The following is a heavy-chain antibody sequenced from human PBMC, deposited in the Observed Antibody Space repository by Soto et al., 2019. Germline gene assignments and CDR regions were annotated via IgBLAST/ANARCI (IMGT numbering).Heavy chain of an antibody. V-gene: IGHV1-46*01. CDR1: GYTVTTHY. CDR2: INPGSGAA. D-gene: IGHD3-3*01. Sequence: QVQLVQSGAEVKKPGASVKISCTASGYTVTTHYMHWVRQAPGRGLEWLGAINPGSGAAKYTQTFQARGIMTRDTSTNTVYMEMSALRSEDTAVFYCARGGEVGVAGSAAFDMWGQGTMVTVSS. J-gene: IGHJ3*02. CDR3: ARGGEVGVAGSAAFDM.